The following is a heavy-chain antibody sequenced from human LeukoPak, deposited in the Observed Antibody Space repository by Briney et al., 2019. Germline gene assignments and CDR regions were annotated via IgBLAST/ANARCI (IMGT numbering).Heavy chain of an antibody. CDR3: ARVDTAMVIDY. Sequence: SVKVSCKASGGTFSSYAISWVRQAPGQGLEWMGGIIPIFGAANYAQKFQGRVTITADESTSTAYMELSGLRSEDTAVYYCARVDTAMVIDYWGQGTLVTVSS. V-gene: IGHV1-69*13. CDR1: GGTFSSYA. D-gene: IGHD5-18*01. CDR2: IIPIFGAA. J-gene: IGHJ4*02.